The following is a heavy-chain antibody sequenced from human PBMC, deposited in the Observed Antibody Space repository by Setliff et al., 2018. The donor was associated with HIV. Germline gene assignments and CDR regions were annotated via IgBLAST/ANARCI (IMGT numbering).Heavy chain of an antibody. CDR2: IKQGGSET. CDR3: ARDRVPHS. Sequence: PGGSLRLSCVGSGFTFSSYWMSWVRQAPGKGLEFVANIKQGGSETYYARSVRGRFAISRDDAKNSLYLLMTRLTVDDTGVYFCARDRVPHSWGQGMLVTVSS. J-gene: IGHJ4*02. V-gene: IGHV3-7*01. D-gene: IGHD3-10*01. CDR1: GFTFSSYW.